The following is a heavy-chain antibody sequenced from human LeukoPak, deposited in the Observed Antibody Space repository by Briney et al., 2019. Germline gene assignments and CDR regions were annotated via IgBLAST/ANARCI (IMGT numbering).Heavy chain of an antibody. V-gene: IGHV1-2*02. D-gene: IGHD3-10*02. CDR3: ARDRGITMNGEYYFDY. CDR2: INSNSGGT. Sequence: ASVTVSCTASGYTFTGYYMHWVRQAPGQGLEWMGWINSNSGGTNYAQKFQGRVTMTRDTSISTAYMELSRLRSDDTAVYYCARDRGITMNGEYYFDYWGQGTLVTVSS. J-gene: IGHJ4*02. CDR1: GYTFTGYY.